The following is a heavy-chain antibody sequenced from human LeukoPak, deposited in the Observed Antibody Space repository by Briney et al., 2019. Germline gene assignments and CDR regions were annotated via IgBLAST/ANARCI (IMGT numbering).Heavy chain of an antibody. Sequence: PSETLSPTCIVSGGSISSSSYYWGWIRQPPGKGLEWIGSIYYSGSTYYNPSVKSRVTISLDTSKNQFSLKLTSVTAADTAVYYCAREGIAVGPENWFDPWGQGTLVTVSS. J-gene: IGHJ5*02. D-gene: IGHD2-2*01. CDR1: GGSISSSSYY. CDR2: IYYSGST. CDR3: AREGIAVGPENWFDP. V-gene: IGHV4-39*07.